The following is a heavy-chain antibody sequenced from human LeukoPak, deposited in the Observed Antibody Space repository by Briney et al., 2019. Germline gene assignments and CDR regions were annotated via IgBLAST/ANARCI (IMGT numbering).Heavy chain of an antibody. Sequence: GGSLRLSCAASGFTFSSYAMHWVRQAPGKGLEGVAVISYDGSNKYYADSVKGRFTISRDNSKNTLYLQMNSLRAEDTAVYYCARDGLEYGSGSYCPDYWGQGTLVTVSS. J-gene: IGHJ4*02. CDR2: ISYDGSNK. V-gene: IGHV3-30*04. CDR3: ARDGLEYGSGSYCPDY. D-gene: IGHD3-10*01. CDR1: GFTFSSYA.